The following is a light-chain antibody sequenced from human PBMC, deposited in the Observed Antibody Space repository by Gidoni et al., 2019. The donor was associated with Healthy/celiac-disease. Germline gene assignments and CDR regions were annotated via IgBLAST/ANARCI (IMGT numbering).Light chain of an antibody. CDR3: QQRSRYT. V-gene: IGKV3-11*01. CDR2: DAS. Sequence: EIVFTQSPATLSLSPGERATLSCRASQSVSSYLAWYQQKPGQAPRLLIYDASNRATGIPARFSGSGSGTDFTLTISSLEPEDFSVYYCQQRSRYTFGQGTKLEIK. CDR1: QSVSSY. J-gene: IGKJ2*01.